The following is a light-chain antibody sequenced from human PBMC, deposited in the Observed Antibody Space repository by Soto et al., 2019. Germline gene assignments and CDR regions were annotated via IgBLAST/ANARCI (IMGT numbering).Light chain of an antibody. CDR2: EDN. V-gene: IGLV6-57*03. CDR1: SGSIASNY. CDR3: RSYDRSNYF. J-gene: IGLJ1*01. Sequence: NFMLTQPHSVSESPGKTVTISCTRSSGSIASNYVQWYQQRPGSAPTTVIYEDNQRPSGVPDRFSGSIDSSSNSASLTISGLKPEEEADYSCRSYDRSNYFFGTGPKPTVL.